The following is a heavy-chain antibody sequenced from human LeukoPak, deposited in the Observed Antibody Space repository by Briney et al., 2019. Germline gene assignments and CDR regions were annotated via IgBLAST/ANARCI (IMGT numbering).Heavy chain of an antibody. J-gene: IGHJ3*01. CDR1: GFTFSSYA. CDR2: IYSAGII. Sequence: GGSLRLSCAASGFTFSSYAMHWVRQAPGKGLEWVAVIYSAGIIYYADSVKGRFTISRDNSKNTVYLQMNSLRAEDTAVYYCAREGPIVVGFDLWGQGTMVTVSS. D-gene: IGHD3-22*01. V-gene: IGHV3-66*01. CDR3: AREGPIVVGFDL.